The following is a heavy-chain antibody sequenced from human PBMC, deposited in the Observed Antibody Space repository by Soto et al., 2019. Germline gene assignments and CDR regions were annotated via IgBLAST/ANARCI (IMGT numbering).Heavy chain of an antibody. CDR1: GYTFTSYW. D-gene: IGHD6-13*01. Sequence: EVQLVQSGAEVKKSGESLRISCQGSGYTFTSYWINWVRQMPGKGLEWIGRIDPSDSYTNYSPSFQGLVSISADKSINTASLPWSSLKASDSAVYYCARRSTSWSEGIDYWGQGTLVTVSS. CDR2: IDPSDSYT. J-gene: IGHJ4*02. CDR3: ARRSTSWSEGIDY. V-gene: IGHV5-10-1*01.